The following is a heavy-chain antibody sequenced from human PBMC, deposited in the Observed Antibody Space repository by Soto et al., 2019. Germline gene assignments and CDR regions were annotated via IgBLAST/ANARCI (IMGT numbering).Heavy chain of an antibody. V-gene: IGHV4-39*02. J-gene: IGHJ4*02. CDR1: GASISSSSSY. D-gene: IGHD1-1*01. CDR3: DAQAYVAKGYRFEN. CDR2: IYYIGNT. Sequence: QLQLQESGPGLVKASETLSLTCAVSGASISSSSSYWGWIRQPPGQGLEWIGNIYYIGNTYSKPSIKRRVALSIDSSKTRFSLKLNSVTTADTAVYYCDAQAYVAKGYRFENWGQGTLVTVSS.